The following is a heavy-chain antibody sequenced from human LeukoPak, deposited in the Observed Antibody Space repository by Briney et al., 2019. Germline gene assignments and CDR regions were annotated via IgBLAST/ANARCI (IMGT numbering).Heavy chain of an antibody. CDR3: AKDYDMRYFDY. D-gene: IGHD3-22*01. CDR1: GFTFSSFP. J-gene: IGHJ4*02. CDR2: ISDSGGST. V-gene: IGHV3-23*01. Sequence: GGSLRLSCAASGFTFSSFPMSWVRQAPGKGLEWVSTISDSGGSTYYAESVKGRFTISRDNSKNTLFLQMSSLRAEDTAVYYCAKDYDMRYFDYWGQGTLVTVSS.